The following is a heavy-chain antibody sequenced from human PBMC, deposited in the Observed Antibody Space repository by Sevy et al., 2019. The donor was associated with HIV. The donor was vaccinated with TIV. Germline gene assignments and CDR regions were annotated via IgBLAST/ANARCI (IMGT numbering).Heavy chain of an antibody. CDR2: ISYDGSNK. J-gene: IGHJ4*02. CDR3: ARDSIVGATGGYFDY. D-gene: IGHD1-26*01. V-gene: IGHV3-30-3*01. Sequence: GGSLRLSCAASGFTFSSYAMHWVRQAPGKGLEWVAVISYDGSNKYYADSVKGRFTISRDNSKNKLYLQMNSLRAEDTALYYCARDSIVGATGGYFDYWGQGTLVTVSS. CDR1: GFTFSSYA.